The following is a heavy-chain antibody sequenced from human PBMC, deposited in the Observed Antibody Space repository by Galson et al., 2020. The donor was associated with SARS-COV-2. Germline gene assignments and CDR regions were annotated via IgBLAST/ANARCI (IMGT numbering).Heavy chain of an antibody. D-gene: IGHD6-6*01. J-gene: IGHJ4*02. V-gene: IGHV4-39*07. Sequence: ASETLSLSCSVSRGYLSSTSYYWGWIRQSPGKGLEWLGSIYFNGKTFYNPSVESRVTFSIDSSKNQFSLTLTAVTAADTAIYYCARKTSTYDYWGQGILVTVSS. CDR2: IYFNGKT. CDR3: ARKTSTYDY. CDR1: RGYLSSTSYY.